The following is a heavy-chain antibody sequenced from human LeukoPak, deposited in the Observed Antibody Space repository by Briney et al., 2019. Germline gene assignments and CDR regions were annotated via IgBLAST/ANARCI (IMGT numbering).Heavy chain of an antibody. CDR3: ARVEMATIGAFDY. D-gene: IGHD5-24*01. Sequence: GGSLRLSCAASGFTFSSYAMHWVRQAPCKGLEWVDVISYDGSNKYYADSVKGRFTISRDNSKNTLYLQMNSLRAEDTAVYYCARVEMATIGAFDYWGQGTLVTVSS. CDR1: GFTFSSYA. J-gene: IGHJ4*02. CDR2: ISYDGSNK. V-gene: IGHV3-30*04.